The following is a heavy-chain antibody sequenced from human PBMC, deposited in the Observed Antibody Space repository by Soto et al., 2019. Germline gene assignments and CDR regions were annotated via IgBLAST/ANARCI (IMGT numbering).Heavy chain of an antibody. D-gene: IGHD2-15*01. CDR3: ARHGADCSGGSCYSRYYYGMDV. CDR2: IYYSGST. J-gene: IGHJ6*02. Sequence: SETLSLTCTVSGGSISSYYWSWIRQPPGKGLEWIGYIYYSGSTNYNPSLKSRVTISVDTSKNQFSLKLSSVTAADTAVYYCARHGADCSGGSCYSRYYYGMDVWGQGTTVTVSS. V-gene: IGHV4-59*08. CDR1: GGSISSYY.